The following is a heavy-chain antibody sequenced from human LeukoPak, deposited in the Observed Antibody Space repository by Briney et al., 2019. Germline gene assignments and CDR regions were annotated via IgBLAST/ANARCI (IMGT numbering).Heavy chain of an antibody. V-gene: IGHV3-7*01. D-gene: IGHD3-10*01. Sequence: GGSLRLSCAASGFTFSSYWMSWVRQAPGKGLEWVANIKQDGSEKYYVDSVKGRFTISRDNAKNSLYLQMNSLRAEDTAVYYCARAGGIRRGNWFDPWGQGTLVTVSP. J-gene: IGHJ5*02. CDR3: ARAGGIRRGNWFDP. CDR1: GFTFSSYW. CDR2: IKQDGSEK.